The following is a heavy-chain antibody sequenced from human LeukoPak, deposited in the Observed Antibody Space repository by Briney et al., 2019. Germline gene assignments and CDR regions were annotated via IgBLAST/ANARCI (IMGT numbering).Heavy chain of an antibody. V-gene: IGHV3-21*06. D-gene: IGHD6-13*01. CDR1: GFTFSTYS. CDR3: ARVAEAAAFDS. CDR2: ISSNSRYI. Sequence: GGSLRLSCAASGFTFSTYSMNWVRQAPGKGLEWVSSISSNSRYIYYADSTRGRFTISRDNAKNSLYLQMNSLKPEDTAVYYCARVAEAAAFDSWGQGTLVTVSS. J-gene: IGHJ4*02.